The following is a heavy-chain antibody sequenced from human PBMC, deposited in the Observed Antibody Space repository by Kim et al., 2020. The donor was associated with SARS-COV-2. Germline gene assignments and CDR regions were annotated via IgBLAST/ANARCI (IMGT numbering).Heavy chain of an antibody. J-gene: IGHJ2*01. V-gene: IGHV3-21*01. D-gene: IGHD5-12*01. CDR2: ICSSRSYK. Sequence: GGSLRLSCAASGFTFSSYSMHWVRQAPGKGLEWVSFICSSRSYKYYADSVKGRFTISRDNAKNTLYLQMNSLRAEDTAVYYCARERENTTINYSTFHFWG. CDR1: GFTFSSYS. CDR3: ARERENTTINYSTFHF.